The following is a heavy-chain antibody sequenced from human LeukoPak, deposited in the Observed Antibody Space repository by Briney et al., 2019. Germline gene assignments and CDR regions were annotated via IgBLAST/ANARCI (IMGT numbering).Heavy chain of an antibody. CDR1: GFTFSRYW. CDR3: ARTAGGPNWFDP. Sequence: PGRSLRLSCAASGFTFSRYWMHWVRQAPGKGLVWVSRITTDGSATSYADSVKGRFTISRDDATNTLYLQMNSLRVEDTAVYYCARTAGGPNWFDPWGQGTLVTVSS. CDR2: ITTDGSAT. J-gene: IGHJ5*02. D-gene: IGHD2-21*02. V-gene: IGHV3-74*03.